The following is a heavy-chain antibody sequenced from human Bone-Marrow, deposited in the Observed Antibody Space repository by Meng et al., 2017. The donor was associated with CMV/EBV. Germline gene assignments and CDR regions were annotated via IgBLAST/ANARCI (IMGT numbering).Heavy chain of an antibody. D-gene: IGHD1-26*01. J-gene: IGHJ4*02. CDR1: GLTFSDNF. CDR3: ARVGSSRGYYFDY. V-gene: IGHV3-30-3*01. Sequence: LSLTCAASGLTFSDNFITWIRQAPGKGLEWVAVISYDGSNKYYADSVKGRFTISRDNSKNTLYLQMNSLRAEDTAVYYCARVGSSRGYYFDYWGQGTLVTVSS. CDR2: ISYDGSNK.